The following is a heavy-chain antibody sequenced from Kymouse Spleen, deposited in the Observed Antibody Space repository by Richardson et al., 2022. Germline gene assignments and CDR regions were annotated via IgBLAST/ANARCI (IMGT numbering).Heavy chain of an antibody. D-gene: IGHD1-26*01. V-gene: IGHV4-34*01. CDR3: ARMSGSYSDAFDI. CDR1: GGSFSGYY. Sequence: QVQLQQWGAGLLKPSETLSLTCAVYGGSFSGYYWSWIRQPPGKGLEWIGEINHSGSTNYNPSLKSRVTISVDTSKNQFSLKLSSVTAADTAVYYCARMSGSYSDAFDIWGQGTMVTVSS. J-gene: IGHJ3*02. CDR2: INHSGST.